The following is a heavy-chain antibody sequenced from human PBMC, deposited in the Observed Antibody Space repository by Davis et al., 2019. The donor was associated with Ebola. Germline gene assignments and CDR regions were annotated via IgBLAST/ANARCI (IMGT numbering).Heavy chain of an antibody. J-gene: IGHJ5*02. V-gene: IGHV1-2*04. CDR3: ARTPAPRYCSGGSCSWGWFDP. CDR1: GYTFTGYY. D-gene: IGHD2-15*01. CDR2: INPNSGGT. Sequence: ASVKVSCKASGYTFTGYYMHWVRQAPGQGLEWMGWINPNSGGTNYAQKFQGWVTMTRDTSISTAYMELSRLRSDDTAVYYCARTPAPRYCSGGSCSWGWFDPWGQGTLVTVSS.